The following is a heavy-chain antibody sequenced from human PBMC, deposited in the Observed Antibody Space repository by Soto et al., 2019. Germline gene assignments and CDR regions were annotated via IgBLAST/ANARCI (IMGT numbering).Heavy chain of an antibody. Sequence: QERLVQSGAEVRKPGSSVKVSCKVTGGTSTRYAINWVRQAHGHGLEWMGGIVPMFGTSKYAQKFQGRVTITADTSTIIAYMELRSLRSEDTAVYYCNSGSEYDFGSGYLWGQGTLVSVSS. J-gene: IGHJ4*02. D-gene: IGHD3-3*01. V-gene: IGHV1-69*06. CDR3: NSGSEYDFGSGYL. CDR2: IVPMFGTS. CDR1: GGTSTRYA.